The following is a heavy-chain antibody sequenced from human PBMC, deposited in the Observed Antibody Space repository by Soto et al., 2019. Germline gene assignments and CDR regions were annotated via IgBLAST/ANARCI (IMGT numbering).Heavy chain of an antibody. CDR2: ISSGGSTI. CDR3: TRDHGTNYDYYGMDV. J-gene: IGHJ6*02. V-gene: IGHV3-48*02. CDR1: GFHFSNYV. D-gene: IGHD1-1*01. Sequence: SLRHSCAASGFHFSNYVMNYVRQAPVKGLEWVSYISSGGSTIYYADSVKGRFTISRDNAKNSLYLQMNSLRDEDTAVYYCTRDHGTNYDYYGMDVWGQGTTVTVSS.